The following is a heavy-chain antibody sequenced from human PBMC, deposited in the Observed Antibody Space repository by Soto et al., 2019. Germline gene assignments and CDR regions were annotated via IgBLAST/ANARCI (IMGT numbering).Heavy chain of an antibody. CDR1: VFTFISYA. J-gene: IGHJ4*02. Sequence: GWSLRLSCASSVFTFISYAMSWVRQAPGKGLEWVSAISGSGGSTYYADSVKGRFTISRDNSKNTLYLQMNSLRAEDTAVYYCAKSIASHGLNPFDYWGQGTLVTVSS. CDR2: ISGSGGST. D-gene: IGHD2-2*01. V-gene: IGHV3-23*01. CDR3: AKSIASHGLNPFDY.